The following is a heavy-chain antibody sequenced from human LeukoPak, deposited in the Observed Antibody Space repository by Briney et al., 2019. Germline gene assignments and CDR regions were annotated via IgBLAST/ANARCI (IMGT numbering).Heavy chain of an antibody. CDR3: AKDKAPLYSGYDWDLDF. V-gene: IGHV3-9*01. CDR1: GFTFHHYA. J-gene: IGHJ4*02. D-gene: IGHD5-12*01. Sequence: PGGSLRLSCAASGFTFHHYAIHWVRQVPGKGLEWVSGISWNSASIGHADSVKGRFTISRDNAKNSVYLQMNSLRAEDTAFYYCAKDKAPLYSGYDWDLDFWGQGTLVTVSS. CDR2: ISWNSASI.